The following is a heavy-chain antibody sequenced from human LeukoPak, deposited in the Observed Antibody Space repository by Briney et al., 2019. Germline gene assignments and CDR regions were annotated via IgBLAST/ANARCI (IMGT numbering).Heavy chain of an antibody. V-gene: IGHV4-38-2*01. Sequence: RPSETLSLTCAVSGYSISSGYYWGWIRQPPGKGLEWIGSIYHSGSTYYNPSLKSRVTISVDTSKNQFSLKLSSVTAADTAVYYCAGGLAYCSSTSCHDYWGQGTLVTVSS. CDR1: GYSISSGYY. D-gene: IGHD2-2*01. CDR2: IYHSGST. J-gene: IGHJ4*02. CDR3: AGGLAYCSSTSCHDY.